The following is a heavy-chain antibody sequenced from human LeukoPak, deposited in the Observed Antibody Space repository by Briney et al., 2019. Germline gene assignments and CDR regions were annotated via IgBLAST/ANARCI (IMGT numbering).Heavy chain of an antibody. CDR3: ARGTYCSSTSCYTTDAFDI. Sequence: PSETLSLTCAVSGYSISSGYYWGWIRQPAGKGLEWIGRIYTSGSTNYNPSLKSRVTISVDTSKNQFSLKLSSVTAADTAVYYCARGTYCSSTSCYTTDAFDIWGQGTMVTVSS. D-gene: IGHD2-2*02. CDR1: GYSISSGYY. J-gene: IGHJ3*02. CDR2: IYTSGST. V-gene: IGHV4-61*02.